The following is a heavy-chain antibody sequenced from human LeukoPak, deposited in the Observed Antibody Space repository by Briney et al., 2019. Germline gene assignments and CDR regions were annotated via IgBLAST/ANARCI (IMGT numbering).Heavy chain of an antibody. D-gene: IGHD6-19*01. J-gene: IGHJ4*02. CDR1: GGTFSSYA. CDR2: IIPILGIA. V-gene: IGHV1-69*04. Sequence: GASVKVSCKASGGTFSSYAISWARQAPGQGLEWMGRIIPILGIANYAQKFQGRVTITADKSTSTAYMELSSLRSEDTAVYYCAREEGASGWYVPNDYSGQGTLVTVSS. CDR3: AREEGASGWYVPNDY.